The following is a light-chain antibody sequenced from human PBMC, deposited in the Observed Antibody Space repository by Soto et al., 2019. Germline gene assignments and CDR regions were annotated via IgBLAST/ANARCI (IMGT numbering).Light chain of an antibody. J-gene: IGLJ2*01. CDR3: SSLASSSTLV. CDR1: SSDVGGYNY. CDR2: EVS. Sequence: QSALTQPASVSGSPGQSITISCTGTSSDVGGYNYVSWYQQHPGKAPKLMIYEVSNRPSGVSNRFSGSKSGNTASLTISGLQSSDEGDYYCSSLASSSTLVFGGGTKLTVL. V-gene: IGLV2-14*01.